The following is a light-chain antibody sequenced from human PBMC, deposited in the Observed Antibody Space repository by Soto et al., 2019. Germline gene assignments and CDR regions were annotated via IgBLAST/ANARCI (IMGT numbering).Light chain of an antibody. Sequence: VMTRSPATLSVSPGDRATLSCRASQSVSSYLAWYQQKPGQAPRLLIYGASTRATGIPARFSGSGSGTEFTLTISSLQSEDFAVYYCQQYNNWPWTFGQGTKVDIK. CDR1: QSVSSY. CDR2: GAS. CDR3: QQYNNWPWT. V-gene: IGKV3-15*01. J-gene: IGKJ1*01.